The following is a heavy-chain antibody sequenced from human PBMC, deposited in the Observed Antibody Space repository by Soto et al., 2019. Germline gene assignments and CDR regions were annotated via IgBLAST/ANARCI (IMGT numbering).Heavy chain of an antibody. D-gene: IGHD5-12*01. CDR3: AKVKTWTYLDY. CDR1: GFTFSSYA. CDR2: ISGSGDTT. J-gene: IGHJ4*02. V-gene: IGHV3-23*01. Sequence: GGSLRLSCAASGFTFSSYAMTWVRQAPGRGLEWVSAISGSGDTTYYADSVKGRFTISRDNSKNTLSLQMNSLRADDTAVYYRAKVKTWTYLDYWGQGTLVTVSS.